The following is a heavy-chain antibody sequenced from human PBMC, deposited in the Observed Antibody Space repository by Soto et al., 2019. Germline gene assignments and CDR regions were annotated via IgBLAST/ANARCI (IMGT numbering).Heavy chain of an antibody. Sequence: PGESLKISSKGSGYSFNSYWIGWVRQMPGKGLEWMGIIYPGDSDTRYSPSFQGQVTISADKSISTAYLQWSSLKASDTAMYYCARMNGSGSYYNPSYYYYYGMDVWGQGTTVTVSS. CDR3: ARMNGSGSYYNPSYYYYYGMDV. D-gene: IGHD3-10*01. CDR1: GYSFNSYW. V-gene: IGHV5-51*01. CDR2: IYPGDSDT. J-gene: IGHJ6*02.